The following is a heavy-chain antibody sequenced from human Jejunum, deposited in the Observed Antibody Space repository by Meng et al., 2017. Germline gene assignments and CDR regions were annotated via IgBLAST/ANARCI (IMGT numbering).Heavy chain of an antibody. CDR3: ARLANSSPDY. Sequence: QLQESGPGLVKPSETLSLTCTVSGGSISSRSYYWGWIRQPPGKGLEWIASVFYSGTTYYNPSLQSRVTISIDTSKNQFSMRLTSVTATDTSVYYCARLANSSPDYWGRGTLVTVSS. CDR1: GGSISSRSYY. CDR2: VFYSGTT. D-gene: IGHD6-13*01. V-gene: IGHV4-39*01. J-gene: IGHJ4*02.